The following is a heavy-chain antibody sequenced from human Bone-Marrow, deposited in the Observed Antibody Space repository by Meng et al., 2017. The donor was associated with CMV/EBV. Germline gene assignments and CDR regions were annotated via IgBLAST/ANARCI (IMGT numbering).Heavy chain of an antibody. D-gene: IGHD1-20*01. CDR2: INPSGCSP. V-gene: IGHV1-46*01. CDR3: ARDPKGYHWNPTPGYYYYYGMDV. CDR1: GYTFTSYY. J-gene: IGHJ6*02. Sequence: ASVKVACKASGYTFTSYYMHWVRQAPGQGLEWLGLINPSGCSPSYAQKFQGRVTMTRDTSTSTVYMELSSLSSEDTAVYYCARDPKGYHWNPTPGYYYYYGMDVWGQGTTVTVSS.